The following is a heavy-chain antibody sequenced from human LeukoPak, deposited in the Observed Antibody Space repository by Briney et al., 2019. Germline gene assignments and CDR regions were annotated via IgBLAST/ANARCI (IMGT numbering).Heavy chain of an antibody. CDR3: AARDDYGDSLIDY. D-gene: IGHD4-17*01. J-gene: IGHJ4*02. CDR1: GFTFSDYY. Sequence: PEGSLRLSCAASGFTFSDYYMSWIRQAPGKGLEWVSYISSSGSTIYYADSVKGRFTISRDNAKNSLYLQMNSLRAEDTAVYYCAARDDYGDSLIDYWGQGTLVTVSS. V-gene: IGHV3-11*01. CDR2: ISSSGSTI.